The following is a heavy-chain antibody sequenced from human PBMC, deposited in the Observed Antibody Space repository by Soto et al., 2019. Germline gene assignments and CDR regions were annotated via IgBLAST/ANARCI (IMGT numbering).Heavy chain of an antibody. CDR3: AREGKQLGGYYYYYGMDV. CDR1: GYTFTSYG. V-gene: IGHV1-18*01. J-gene: IGHJ6*02. CDR2: ISAYNGDT. D-gene: IGHD6-6*01. Sequence: ASVKVSCKASGYTFTSYGISWVRQAPGQGLEWMGWISAYNGDTNYAQKLQGRVTMTTDTSTSTAYMELRSLRSDDTAVYYCAREGKQLGGYYYYYGMDVWGQGTTVTVSS.